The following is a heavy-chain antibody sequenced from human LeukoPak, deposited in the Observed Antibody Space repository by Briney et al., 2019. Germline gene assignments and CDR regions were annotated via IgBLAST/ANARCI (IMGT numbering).Heavy chain of an antibody. CDR1: GFTFSSYS. Sequence: PGGSLRLSRAASGFTFSSYSMNWVRQAPGKGLEWVSYISSSSSTIYYADSVKGRFTISRDNAKNSLYLQMNSLRAEDTAVYYCARDTFFDYWGQRTLVTVSS. CDR3: ARDTFFDY. V-gene: IGHV3-48*01. J-gene: IGHJ4*02. D-gene: IGHD3-16*01. CDR2: ISSSSSTI.